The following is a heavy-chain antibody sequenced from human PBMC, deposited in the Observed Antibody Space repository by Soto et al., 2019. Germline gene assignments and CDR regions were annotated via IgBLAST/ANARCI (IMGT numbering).Heavy chain of an antibody. CDR2: NYYSGIT. CDR1: DGCSSRGGYY. V-gene: IGHV4-31*03. J-gene: IGHJ6*02. Sequence: SEILSLACTVSDGCSSRGGYYWTWNRQHPGKGLEWIGYNYYSGITYYNPSLKSRVTISLDTSKNQFSLKLSSVTAADTAVYYCARGSSIAGLYYGMDVWGQGTTVTVSS. CDR3: ARGSSIAGLYYGMDV. D-gene: IGHD6-6*01.